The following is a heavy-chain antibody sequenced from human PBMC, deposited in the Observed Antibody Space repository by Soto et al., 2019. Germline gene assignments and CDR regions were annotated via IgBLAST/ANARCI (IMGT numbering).Heavy chain of an antibody. Sequence: GASVKVSCEASGGTFSSYAISWVRQAPGQGLEWMGGIIPIFGTANYAQKFQGRVTITADESTSTAYMELSSLGSEDTAVYYCARVRCSSCSYGMDVWGQGTTVTVSS. CDR2: IIPIFGTA. J-gene: IGHJ6*02. CDR1: GGTFSSYA. V-gene: IGHV1-69*13. D-gene: IGHD6-13*01. CDR3: ARVRCSSCSYGMDV.